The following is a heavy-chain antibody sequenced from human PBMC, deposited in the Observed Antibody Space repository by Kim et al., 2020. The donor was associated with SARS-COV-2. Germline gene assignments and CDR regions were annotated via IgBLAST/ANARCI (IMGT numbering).Heavy chain of an antibody. D-gene: IGHD4-17*01. J-gene: IGHJ3*02. CDR2: ISYDGSNK. V-gene: IGHV3-30*04. Sequence: GGSLRLSCAASGFTFSSYAMHWVRQAPGKGLEWVAVISYDGSNKYYADSVKGRFTISRDNSKNTLYLQMNSLRAEDTAVYYCARGGLDMTTVVIPVDWYAFDIWGQGTMVTVSS. CDR1: GFTFSSYA. CDR3: ARGGLDMTTVVIPVDWYAFDI.